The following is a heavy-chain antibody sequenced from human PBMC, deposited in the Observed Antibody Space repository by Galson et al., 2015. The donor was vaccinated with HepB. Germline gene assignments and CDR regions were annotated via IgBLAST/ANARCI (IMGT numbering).Heavy chain of an antibody. V-gene: IGHV3-30-3*01. CDR2: ISYDGSNK. Sequence: SLRLSCAASGFTFSSYAMHWVRQAPGKGLEWVAVISYDGSNKYYADSVKGRFTISRDNSKNTLYLQMNSLRAEDTAVYYCARGDYDFWSGYDEGSNWFDPWGQGTLVTVSS. D-gene: IGHD3-3*01. CDR3: ARGDYDFWSGYDEGSNWFDP. J-gene: IGHJ5*02. CDR1: GFTFSSYA.